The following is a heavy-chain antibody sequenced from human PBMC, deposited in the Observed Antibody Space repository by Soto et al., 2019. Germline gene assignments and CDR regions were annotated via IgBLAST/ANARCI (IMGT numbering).Heavy chain of an antibody. CDR2: IGYDGSNK. Sequence: QVQLVESGGGVVQPGRSRRLSCAASGFTFSSYGMHWVRQAQGKGLEWVAVIGYDGSNKYYADSVKGRFTISRDNSKNTLYLKMNSRRAEDTAVYYCARSGRRDDFWSGYSIGGNWFDPWGQGTLVTVSS. V-gene: IGHV3-33*01. D-gene: IGHD3-3*01. CDR1: GFTFSSYG. CDR3: ARSGRRDDFWSGYSIGGNWFDP. J-gene: IGHJ5*02.